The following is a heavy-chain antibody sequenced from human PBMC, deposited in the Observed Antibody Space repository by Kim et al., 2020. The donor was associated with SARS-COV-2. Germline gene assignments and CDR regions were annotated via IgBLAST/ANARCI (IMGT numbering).Heavy chain of an antibody. V-gene: IGHV3-74*01. D-gene: IGHD4-17*01. CDR1: GFHFSSYW. CDR2: IDEDGRTT. Sequence: GGSLRLSCAASGFHFSSYWMHWVRQAPGKGLVWVSRIDEDGRTTNYADSVKGRFTISRDNAKNTLFLQMTSLRAEDTAIYYCSRDFGVTTVTTGGFEWGQETLVTVSS. CDR3: SRDFGVTTVTTGGFE. J-gene: IGHJ4*02.